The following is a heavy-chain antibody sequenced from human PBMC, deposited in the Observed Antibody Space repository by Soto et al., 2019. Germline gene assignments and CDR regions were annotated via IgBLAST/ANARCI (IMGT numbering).Heavy chain of an antibody. J-gene: IGHJ6*02. CDR2: IYYSGST. D-gene: IGHD1-26*01. CDR3: ARDKDGGSYYYYNGMDV. CDR1: GGSISSGAYY. Sequence: SETLSLTCTVSGGSISSGAYYWSWIRQHPGKGLEWIGYIYYSGSTYYNPSLKSRVTMSVDTSKNQFSLKLSSVTAADTAVYYCARDKDGGSYYYYNGMDVWGQGTTVTVSS. V-gene: IGHV4-31*03.